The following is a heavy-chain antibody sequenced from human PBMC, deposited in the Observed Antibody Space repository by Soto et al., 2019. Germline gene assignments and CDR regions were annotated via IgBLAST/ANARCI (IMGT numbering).Heavy chain of an antibody. J-gene: IGHJ6*02. CDR2: ISYDGDNK. D-gene: IGHD3-16*01. CDR3: ARPWGQLSTYYYGMDT. Sequence: QVQLVESGGGVVQPGRSLTLSCAASGFTFRNYAMHWVRQAPCKGLEWVSTISYDGDNKYYTDSVKGPFTISRDNSKNTLYLHMNSLRPEETAVYYCARPWGQLSTYYYGMDTWGQGATVTVSS. V-gene: IGHV3-30-3*01. CDR1: GFTFRNYA.